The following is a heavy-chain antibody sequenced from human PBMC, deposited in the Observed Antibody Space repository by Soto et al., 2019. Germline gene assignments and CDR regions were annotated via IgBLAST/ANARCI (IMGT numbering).Heavy chain of an antibody. CDR3: ARRLGATWFDP. V-gene: IGHV5-10-1*01. Sequence: PGEPLKISCKASGYNFNSHWINWVRQTPGKGLEWMGRIDPSDSYTDYSPSFQGHITISVDHSISTAYLQWNSLKASDTAMYYCARRLGATWFDPWGQGTRVTVSS. D-gene: IGHD1-26*01. CDR2: IDPSDSYT. CDR1: GYNFNSHW. J-gene: IGHJ5*02.